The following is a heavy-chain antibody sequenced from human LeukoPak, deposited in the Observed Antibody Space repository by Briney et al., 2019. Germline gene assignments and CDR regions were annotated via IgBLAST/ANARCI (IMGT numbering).Heavy chain of an antibody. CDR2: IRYDGSNK. CDR1: GFIFNTYV. J-gene: IGHJ3*02. D-gene: IGHD2-15*01. CDR3: AKDGGSDPDSFDI. Sequence: QPGGSLRLSCAASGFIFNTYVMHWVRQAPGKGLEWLAFIRYDGSNKNYADSVKGRFTISRDNTKNSLYLQMNSLRAEDTAVYYCAKDGGSDPDSFDIWGQGTMVTVSS. V-gene: IGHV3-30*02.